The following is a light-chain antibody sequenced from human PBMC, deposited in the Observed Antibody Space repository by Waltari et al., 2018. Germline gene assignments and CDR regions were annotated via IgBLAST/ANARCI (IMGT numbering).Light chain of an antibody. CDR1: QSILFTARNKSY. V-gene: IGKV4-1*01. J-gene: IGKJ1*01. CDR2: WAS. Sequence: IVMTQSPDSLAVSLGERATFNCKSSQSILFTARNKSYLAWYQQKPGQPPKLLIYWASTRESGVPDRFSGTGSGTDFTLTISSLQAEDVAVYYCQQYYVTPRTFGQGTKVEI. CDR3: QQYYVTPRT.